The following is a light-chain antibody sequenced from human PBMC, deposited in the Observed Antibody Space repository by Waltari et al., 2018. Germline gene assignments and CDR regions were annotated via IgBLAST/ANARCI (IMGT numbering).Light chain of an antibody. Sequence: QSALTQSPSASGSPGQSVTISCTGTSSAVGGHNFFSWYQQHPGKVPKLMIHEVSKRPSGVPDRFSGSKSGDTASLTVSGLQAEDEADYYCTSYAGSNILVFGGGTKLTVL. J-gene: IGLJ2*01. CDR2: EVS. CDR3: TSYAGSNILV. V-gene: IGLV2-8*01. CDR1: SSAVGGHNF.